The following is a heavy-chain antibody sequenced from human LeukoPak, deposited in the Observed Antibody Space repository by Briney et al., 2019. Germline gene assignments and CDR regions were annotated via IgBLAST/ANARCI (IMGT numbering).Heavy chain of an antibody. D-gene: IGHD2/OR15-2a*01. CDR1: GFSFMNAW. CDR2: IKSNADDGTP. CDR3: TTFYHEYSPY. Sequence: SGGSLRLSXAASGFSFMNAWVIWVRQAPGKGLEWVARIKSNADDGTPDYAAPARGRFTISRDDSKNTLYLQMNSLKTEDTAVYYCTTFYHEYSPYWGRGTLVTVSS. J-gene: IGHJ4*02. V-gene: IGHV3-15*01.